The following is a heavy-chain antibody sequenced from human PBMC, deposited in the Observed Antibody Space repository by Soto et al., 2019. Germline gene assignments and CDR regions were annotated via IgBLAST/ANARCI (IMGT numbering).Heavy chain of an antibody. J-gene: IGHJ6*02. CDR1: VYSFTSYW. D-gene: IGHD1-26*01. V-gene: IGHV5-10-1*01. CDR3: ARQINPSGSHYYYYGMDV. Sequence: GESLKISCKGSVYSFTSYWISWVRQMPGKGLEWMGRIDPSDSYTNYSPSFQGHVTISADKSISTAYLQWSSLKASDTAMYYCARQINPSGSHYYYYGMDVWGQGTTVTVSS. CDR2: IDPSDSYT.